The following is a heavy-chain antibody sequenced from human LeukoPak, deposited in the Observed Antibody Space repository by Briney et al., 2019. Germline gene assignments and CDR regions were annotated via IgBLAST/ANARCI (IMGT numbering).Heavy chain of an antibody. CDR1: GYTLTELS. CDR2: IIPIFGTA. J-gene: IGHJ3*02. CDR3: ARGAIRDAFDI. Sequence: ASVKVSCKVSGYTLTELSMHWVRQAPGQGLEWMGGIIPIFGTANYAQKFQGRVTITADESTSTAYMELSSLRSEDAAVYYCARGAIRDAFDIWGQGTMVTVSS. V-gene: IGHV1-69*13.